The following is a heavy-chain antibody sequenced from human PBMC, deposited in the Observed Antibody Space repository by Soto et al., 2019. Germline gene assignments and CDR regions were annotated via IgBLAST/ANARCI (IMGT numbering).Heavy chain of an antibody. CDR2: IKQDGTEK. CDR1: GFTFSNYW. V-gene: IGHV3-7*01. J-gene: IGHJ4*02. D-gene: IGHD5-12*01. Sequence: EVQLVESGGGLVQPGGSLRLSCAASGFTFSNYWMSWVRQAPGKGLEWVANIKQDGTEKNYVDSVRGRFTISRDNAKNSRDLQMNSLTAEDTAVYYCASVDIWGQGTLVTVSS. CDR3: ASVDI.